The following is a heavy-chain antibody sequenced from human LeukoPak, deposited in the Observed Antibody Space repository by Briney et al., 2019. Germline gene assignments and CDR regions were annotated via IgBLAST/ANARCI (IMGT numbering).Heavy chain of an antibody. CDR2: TYFRSKWYN. V-gene: IGHV6-1*01. Sequence: SQTLSLTCATSGDSVSSNSVAWNWIRQSPSRGLEWLTRTYFRSKWYNQYAVSVKSRITINPDTSKNQLSLHLNSVTPEDTAVYYCAREYSSTFDIWGQGTMVTVSS. D-gene: IGHD6-19*01. J-gene: IGHJ3*02. CDR3: AREYSSTFDI. CDR1: GDSVSSNSVA.